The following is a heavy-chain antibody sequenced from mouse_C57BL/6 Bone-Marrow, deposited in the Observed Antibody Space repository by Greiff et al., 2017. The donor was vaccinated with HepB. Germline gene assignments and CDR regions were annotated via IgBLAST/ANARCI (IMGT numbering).Heavy chain of an antibody. V-gene: IGHV3-6*01. CDR3: ARSPYDSNYEFDY. CDR2: ISYDGSN. CDR1: GYSITSGYY. J-gene: IGHJ2*01. D-gene: IGHD2-5*01. Sequence: EVQLVESGPGLVKPSQSLSLTCSVTGYSITSGYYWNWIRQFPGNKLEWMGYISYDGSNNYNPSRKNRISITRDTSKNQFFLTLNSVTTEDTATYDCARSPYDSNYEFDYWGQGTTLTVSA.